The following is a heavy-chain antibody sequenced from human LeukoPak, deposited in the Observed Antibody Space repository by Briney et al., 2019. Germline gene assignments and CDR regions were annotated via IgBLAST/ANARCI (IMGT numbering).Heavy chain of an antibody. J-gene: IGHJ4*02. V-gene: IGHV3-23*01. CDR3: ARPILSGSAAADPFFDY. D-gene: IGHD6-13*01. CDR1: GFTFSSYA. Sequence: GGSLRLSCAASGFTFSSYAMSWVRQAPGKGLEWVSAISGSGGSTYCADSVKGRFTISRDNSKNTLYLQMNSLRAEDTAVYYCARPILSGSAAADPFFDYWGQGTLVTVSS. CDR2: ISGSGGST.